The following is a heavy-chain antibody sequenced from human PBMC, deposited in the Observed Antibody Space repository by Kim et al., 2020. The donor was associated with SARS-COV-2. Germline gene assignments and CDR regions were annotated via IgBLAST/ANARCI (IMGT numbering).Heavy chain of an antibody. D-gene: IGHD3-3*01. Sequence: KSRVTMSVDTSKNQFSLKLSSVTAADTAVYYCARDSNDFWSTQGVDWFDPWGQGTLVTVSS. CDR3: ARDSNDFWSTQGVDWFDP. J-gene: IGHJ5*02. V-gene: IGHV4-4*06.